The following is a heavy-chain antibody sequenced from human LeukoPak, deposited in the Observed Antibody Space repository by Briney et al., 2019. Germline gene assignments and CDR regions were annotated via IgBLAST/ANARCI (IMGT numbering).Heavy chain of an antibody. Sequence: GGSLRLSCAASGFTFSSYWMSWVRQAPGKGLEWVANIKQDGSEKYYVDSVKGRFTISRDNAKNSLYLQMNSLRVEDTAVYYCARVRARSYCSSTSCYGYWGQGTLVTVSS. CDR3: ARVRARSYCSSTSCYGY. CDR1: GFTFSSYW. D-gene: IGHD2-2*01. J-gene: IGHJ4*02. V-gene: IGHV3-7*01. CDR2: IKQDGSEK.